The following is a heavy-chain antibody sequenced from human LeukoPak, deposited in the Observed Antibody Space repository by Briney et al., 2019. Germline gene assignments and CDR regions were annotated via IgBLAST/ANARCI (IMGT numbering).Heavy chain of an antibody. V-gene: IGHV3-53*01. D-gene: IGHD6-13*01. CDR3: ARAAAGTGPYY. CDR1: GFTVSNNY. Sequence: PGGSLRLSCAASGFTVSNNYMSWVRQAPGKGLEWVSVIYDGGNTYYADSVKGRFTISRDNSKNTLYLQMNSLRAEDTAVYYCARAAAGTGPYYWGQGTLVTVSS. CDR2: IYDGGNT. J-gene: IGHJ4*02.